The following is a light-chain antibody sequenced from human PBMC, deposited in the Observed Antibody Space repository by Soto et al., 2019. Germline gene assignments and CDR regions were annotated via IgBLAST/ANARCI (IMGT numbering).Light chain of an antibody. CDR2: DAS. Sequence: EIVLTQSPATLSLSPGERATLSCRASQSVSSYLAWYHQKPGQAPRLLIYDASNRATGIPARLSGSGSGTDFTLTISSLETEDFAVYYCQQRSNWPMWTFGQGTKVEIK. CDR1: QSVSSY. CDR3: QQRSNWPMWT. V-gene: IGKV3-11*01. J-gene: IGKJ1*01.